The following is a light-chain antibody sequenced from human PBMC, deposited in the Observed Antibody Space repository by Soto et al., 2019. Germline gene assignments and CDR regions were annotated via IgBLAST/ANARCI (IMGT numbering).Light chain of an antibody. CDR2: AAS. V-gene: IGKV1-8*01. CDR1: QGISSY. Sequence: AVRMPQSPSLLSASTGDRVTITCRASQGISSYLAWFQQKPGKAPKLLFYAASTLQSGGPSRLCGSGSGTDFTLTISCLQSGGFATDYCQQYYSYPQTFAQGN. J-gene: IGKJ1*01. CDR3: QQYYSYPQT.